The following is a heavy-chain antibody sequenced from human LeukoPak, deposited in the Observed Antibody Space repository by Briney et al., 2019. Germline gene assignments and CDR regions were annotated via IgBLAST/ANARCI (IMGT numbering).Heavy chain of an antibody. CDR2: VSAYNGNT. Sequence: ASVKVSCKASGYTFTSYGIIWVRRAPGQGLEWMGWVSAYNGNTDYAQKLQDRVTMTTDTSTSTAYMELRSLRSDDTAVYYCARRGGSYSHSDFWGQGTLVTVSS. V-gene: IGHV1-18*01. CDR1: GYTFTSYG. J-gene: IGHJ4*02. CDR3: ARRGGSYSHSDF. D-gene: IGHD1-26*01.